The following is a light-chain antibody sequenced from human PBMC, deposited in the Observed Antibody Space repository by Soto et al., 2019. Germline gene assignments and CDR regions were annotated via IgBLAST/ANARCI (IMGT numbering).Light chain of an antibody. CDR1: QSVSGY. CDR3: QQRSNWPST. Sequence: EIVLTQSPATLSLSPGEGATLSCRASQSVSGYLAWYQQKPGQAPRLLIYDTSNRATGIPARFSGSGSGTDFTLTISSLEPEDSAVYHCQQRSNWPSTFGGGTKVEIK. J-gene: IGKJ4*01. CDR2: DTS. V-gene: IGKV3-11*01.